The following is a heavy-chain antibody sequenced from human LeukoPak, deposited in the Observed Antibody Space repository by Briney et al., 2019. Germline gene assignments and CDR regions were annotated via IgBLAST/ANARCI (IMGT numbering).Heavy chain of an antibody. J-gene: IGHJ4*02. CDR3: AREGDGYNYFDY. V-gene: IGHV1-18*01. D-gene: IGHD5-24*01. Sequence: ASVKVSCKASGYSFSSYAISWVRQAPGQGLEWMGWVSAYNGNTNYAQKLQGRVTMTTDTSTSTAYMELRSLRSDDTAVYYCAREGDGYNYFDYWGQGTLVTVSS. CDR1: GYSFSSYA. CDR2: VSAYNGNT.